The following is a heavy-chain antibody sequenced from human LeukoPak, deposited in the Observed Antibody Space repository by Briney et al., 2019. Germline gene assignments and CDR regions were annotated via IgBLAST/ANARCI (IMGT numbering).Heavy chain of an antibody. CDR3: ARHVQVVRGVIITSPFDY. J-gene: IGHJ4*02. Sequence: SETLSLTCTVSGGSISSGSYYWSWIRQPAGNGLEWIGRIYTSGSTNYNPSLKSRVTISVDTSKNQFSLKLSSVTAADTAVYYCARHVQVVRGVIITSPFDYWGQGTLVTVSS. CDR1: GGSISSGSYY. V-gene: IGHV4-61*02. D-gene: IGHD3-10*01. CDR2: IYTSGST.